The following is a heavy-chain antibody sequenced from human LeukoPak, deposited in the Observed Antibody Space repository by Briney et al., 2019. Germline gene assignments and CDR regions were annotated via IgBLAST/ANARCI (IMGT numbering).Heavy chain of an antibody. CDR1: GFTFSSYA. D-gene: IGHD5-12*01. V-gene: IGHV3-23*01. CDR2: ISGSGGST. Sequence: PGGSLRLSCAASGFTFSSYAMSWVRQAPGKGLEWVSAISGSGGSTYYADSVKGRFTISRDNSKNTLYLQMNSLRAEDTAVYYCAKDSQSHPWRIVATPFDYWGQGTLVTVSS. J-gene: IGHJ4*02. CDR3: AKDSQSHPWRIVATPFDY.